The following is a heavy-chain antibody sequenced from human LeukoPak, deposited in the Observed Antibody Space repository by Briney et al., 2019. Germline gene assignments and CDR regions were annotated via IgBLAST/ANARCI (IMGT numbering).Heavy chain of an antibody. J-gene: IGHJ6*02. CDR2: IWYDGSNK. CDR1: GFTFSSYG. CDR3: ARDPQGPYSSGWYVPYYYYYGMDV. V-gene: IGHV3-30*19. D-gene: IGHD6-19*01. Sequence: GGSLRLSCAASGFTFSSYGMHWVRQAPGKGLEWVAVIWYDGSNKYYADSVKGRFTISRDNSKNTLYLQMNSLRAEDTAVYYCARDPQGPYSSGWYVPYYYYYGMDVWGQGTTVTVSS.